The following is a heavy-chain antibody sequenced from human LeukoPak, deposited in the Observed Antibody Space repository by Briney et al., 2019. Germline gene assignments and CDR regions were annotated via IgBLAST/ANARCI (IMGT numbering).Heavy chain of an antibody. V-gene: IGHV3-74*01. J-gene: IGHJ4*02. D-gene: IGHD3-16*01. Sequence: GGSLRLSCAASGFTFSSYWMHWVRQAPGRGLVWVSRINSDGSSTSYADSVKGRFTISRDNAKNTLYLQMNSLRAEDTAVYYCARDPYYYPIDYWGQGTLVTVSS. CDR1: GFTFSSYW. CDR3: ARDPYYYPIDY. CDR2: INSDGSST.